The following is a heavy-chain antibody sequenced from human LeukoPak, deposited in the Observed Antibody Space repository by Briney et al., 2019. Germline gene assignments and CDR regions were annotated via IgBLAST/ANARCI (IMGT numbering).Heavy chain of an antibody. Sequence: SETLSLTCAVYGGSFSGYYWSWIRQPPGKGLEWIGEINHSGSTNYNPSLKSRVTISVDTSKNQFSLKLSSVTAADTAVYYCARGPILDDFWSGWSPFDPWGQGTLVTVSS. V-gene: IGHV4-34*01. CDR1: GGSFSGYY. D-gene: IGHD3-3*01. CDR3: ARGPILDDFWSGWSPFDP. CDR2: INHSGST. J-gene: IGHJ5*02.